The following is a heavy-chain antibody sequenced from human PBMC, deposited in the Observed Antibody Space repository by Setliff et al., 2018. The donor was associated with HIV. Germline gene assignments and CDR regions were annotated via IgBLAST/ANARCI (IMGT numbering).Heavy chain of an antibody. CDR2: IWYEASKK. V-gene: IGHV3-33*06. Sequence: QPGGSLRLSCAASGFTFNSYGMHWVRQAPGKGLEWVALIWYEASKKEYADSVKGRFNILRDDSKKTVDLQMNSLRADDTAVYYCVKDVVKFWSGSGALDFWGPGTLVTVSS. CDR1: GFTFNSYG. J-gene: IGHJ4*02. D-gene: IGHD3-3*01. CDR3: VKDVVKFWSGSGALDF.